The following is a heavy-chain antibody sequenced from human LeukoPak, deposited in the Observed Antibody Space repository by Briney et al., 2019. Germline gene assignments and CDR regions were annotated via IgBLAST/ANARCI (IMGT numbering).Heavy chain of an antibody. CDR3: ARDVEEYCSSTRCYIVDY. CDR1: GYTFTGYY. V-gene: IGHV1-2*02. CDR2: INPNSGGT. D-gene: IGHD2-2*01. J-gene: IGHJ4*02. Sequence: ASVKVSCKASGYTFTGYYMHWVRQAPGQGLEWMGWINPNSGGTNYAQKFQGRVTMTRDTSISTAYMELSRLRSDDTVVYYCARDVEEYCSSTRCYIVDYWGQGTLVTVSS.